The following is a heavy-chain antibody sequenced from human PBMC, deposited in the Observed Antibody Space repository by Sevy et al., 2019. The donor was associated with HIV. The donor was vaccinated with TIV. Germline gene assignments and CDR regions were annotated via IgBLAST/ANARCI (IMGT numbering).Heavy chain of an antibody. Sequence: GGSLRLSCAASGFTFSSYSMNWVRQAPGKGLEWVSSISSSSSYIYYADSVKGRFTISRDNAKNSLYLQMNSLRAEDKAVYYCAREGIVVVPAATSYGMDVWGQGTTVTVSS. V-gene: IGHV3-21*01. D-gene: IGHD2-2*01. CDR3: AREGIVVVPAATSYGMDV. J-gene: IGHJ6*02. CDR1: GFTFSSYS. CDR2: ISSSSSYI.